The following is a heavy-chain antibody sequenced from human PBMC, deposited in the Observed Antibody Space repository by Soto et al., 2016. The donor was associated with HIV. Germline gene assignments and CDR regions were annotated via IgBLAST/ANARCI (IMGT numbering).Heavy chain of an antibody. V-gene: IGHV3-74*01. Sequence: EVQLVESGGGLVQPGGSPRLSCAASGFNFSSYWMHWVRQAPGKGLMWVSRINSEWDNTRYXDSVKGRFTISRDNAKNTLYLQMNSLRADDTAVYYCARDRSFWSGSLYYWGQGTLVTVSS. CDR2: INSEWDNT. CDR1: GFNFSSYW. J-gene: IGHJ4*02. CDR3: ARDRSFWSGSLYY. D-gene: IGHD3-3*01.